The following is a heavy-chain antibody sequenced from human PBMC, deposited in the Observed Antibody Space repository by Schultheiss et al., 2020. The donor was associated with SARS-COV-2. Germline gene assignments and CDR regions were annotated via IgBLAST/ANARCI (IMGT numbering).Heavy chain of an antibody. J-gene: IGHJ4*02. D-gene: IGHD5-24*01. CDR2: IWYDGSKK. V-gene: IGHV3-33*01. CDR1: GFTFSSNG. Sequence: GESLKISCAASGFTFSSNGMHWVRQAPGKGLEWVALIWYDGSKKYYADSVKGRFTISRDNSKNTLYLQMNSLRAEDTAVYYCARWVDGYNLDYWGLGTLVTSPQ. CDR3: ARWVDGYNLDY.